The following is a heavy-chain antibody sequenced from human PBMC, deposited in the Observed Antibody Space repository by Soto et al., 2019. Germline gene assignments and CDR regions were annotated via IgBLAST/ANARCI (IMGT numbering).Heavy chain of an antibody. D-gene: IGHD3-22*01. Sequence: PSETLSLTCTVSGGSVSSEHYYWNWIRQPPGEGLEWIVSVHYTGSTYYKPSLKSRVTISVDTSKNQFSLKLSSVTAADTAVYYCARNGTNYYDSSGSKGYFDYWGQGTLVTVSS. V-gene: IGHV4-39*01. J-gene: IGHJ4*02. CDR1: GGSVSSEHYY. CDR3: ARNGTNYYDSSGSKGYFDY. CDR2: VHYTGST.